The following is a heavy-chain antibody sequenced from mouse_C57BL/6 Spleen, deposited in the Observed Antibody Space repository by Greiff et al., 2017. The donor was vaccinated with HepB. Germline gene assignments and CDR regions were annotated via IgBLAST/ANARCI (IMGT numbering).Heavy chain of an antibody. V-gene: IGHV1-7*01. CDR3: ASPYYYGSSYDAMDY. D-gene: IGHD1-1*01. Sequence: QVHVKQSGAELAKPGASVKLSCKASGYTFTSYWMHWVKQRPGQGLEWIGYINPSSGYTKYNQKFKDKATLTADKSSSTAYMQLSSLTYEDSAVYYCASPYYYGSSYDAMDYWGQGTSVTVSS. CDR2: INPSSGYT. CDR1: GYTFTSYW. J-gene: IGHJ4*01.